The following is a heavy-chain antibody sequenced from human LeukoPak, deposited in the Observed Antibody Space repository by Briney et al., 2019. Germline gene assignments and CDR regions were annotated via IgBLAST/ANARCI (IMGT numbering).Heavy chain of an antibody. J-gene: IGHJ5*02. CDR1: GGSISSSPYY. D-gene: IGHD6-13*01. CDR2: INHSGST. Sequence: PSETLSLTCTVSGGSISSSPYYWGWIRQPPGKGLEWIGSINHSGSTFYDPSLKSRVTVSIDTSKNQFSLRLNSMTSADTAVYFCARGPDYSSSYAANWFDPWGQGTLVTVCS. CDR3: ARGPDYSSSYAANWFDP. V-gene: IGHV4-39*01.